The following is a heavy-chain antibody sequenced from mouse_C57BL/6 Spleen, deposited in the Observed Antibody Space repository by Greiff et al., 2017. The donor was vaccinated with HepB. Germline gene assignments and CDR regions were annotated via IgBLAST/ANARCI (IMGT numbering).Heavy chain of an antibody. Sequence: DVMLVESGGGLVKPGGSLKLSCAASGFTFSSYAMSWVRQTPEKRLEWVATISDGGSYTYYPDNVKGRFTISRDNAKNNLYLQMSHLKSEDTAMYYCARAPLTYFDYWGQGTTLTVSS. CDR2: ISDGGSYT. CDR3: ARAPLTYFDY. J-gene: IGHJ2*01. V-gene: IGHV5-4*03. CDR1: GFTFSSYA.